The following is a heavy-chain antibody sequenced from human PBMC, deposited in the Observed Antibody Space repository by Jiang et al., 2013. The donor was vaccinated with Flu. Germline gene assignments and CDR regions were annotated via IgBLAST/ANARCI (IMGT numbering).Heavy chain of an antibody. CDR1: GGSISSGSYY. Sequence: SQTLSLTCTVSGGSISSGSYYWSWIRQPAGKGLEWIGRFYISGVTNYNPSLRSRVTISEGTSKNQLSLKLSSVTAADTAVYYCARGYCSSTSCYGDGFDIWGQGTTVTVSS. CDR3: ARGYCSSTSCYGDGFDI. J-gene: IGHJ3*02. D-gene: IGHD2-2*01. V-gene: IGHV4-61*02. CDR2: FYISGVT.